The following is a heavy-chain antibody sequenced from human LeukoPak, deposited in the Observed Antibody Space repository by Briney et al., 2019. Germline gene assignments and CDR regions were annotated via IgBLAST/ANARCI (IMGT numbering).Heavy chain of an antibody. Sequence: GESLRLSCTASGFIFNNYGMSWVRQAPGKGLEWVSGINWNSIRVGYADSVKGRFTISRDNAKNSLYLQMNSLRAEDTAFYYCARLRNYDSSGYYFEIDSWGQGTLATVSS. CDR2: INWNSIRV. J-gene: IGHJ4*02. V-gene: IGHV3-20*04. CDR3: ARLRNYDSSGYYFEIDS. CDR1: GFIFNNYG. D-gene: IGHD3-22*01.